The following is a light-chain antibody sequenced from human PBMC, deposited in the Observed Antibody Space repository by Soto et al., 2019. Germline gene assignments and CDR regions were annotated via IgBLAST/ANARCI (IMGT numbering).Light chain of an antibody. CDR1: QTVSTN. V-gene: IGKV3-15*01. Sequence: EVVMTQSPATLSVSPGERVTLSCRASQTVSTNLAWYQQKPGQAPRLLIDSASTGATGIPARFAGSGSGAEFTLTISSLQSEDFAVYYCQQYNKWPLTFGGGTKVEIK. CDR3: QQYNKWPLT. J-gene: IGKJ4*01. CDR2: SAS.